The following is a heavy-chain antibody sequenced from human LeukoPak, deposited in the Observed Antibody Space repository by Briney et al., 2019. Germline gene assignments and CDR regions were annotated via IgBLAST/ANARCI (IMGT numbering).Heavy chain of an antibody. CDR2: VFGGGGT. CDR3: ARTYTNNAGYYLY. D-gene: IGHD3-22*01. J-gene: IGHJ4*02. CDR1: GLSVSSTF. V-gene: IGHV3-53*01. Sequence: GGSLRLSCAASGLSVSSTFMSWVRQTPGKGLEWVSSVFGGGGTRYADSVMGRFTISRDNSKSTLYLQMNSLRAENTAVYYCARTYTNNAGYYLYWGQGTLVTVSS.